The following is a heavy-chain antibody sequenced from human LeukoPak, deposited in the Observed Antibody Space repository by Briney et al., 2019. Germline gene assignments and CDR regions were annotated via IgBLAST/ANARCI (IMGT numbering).Heavy chain of an antibody. CDR1: GFTFSDYY. D-gene: IGHD1-26*01. Sequence: GGSLRLSCAASGFTFSDYYINWIRQAPGMGLEWVAYLSSSGNTIYYADSVKGRFTISRDNSKNSLYLQMNSLRAEDTALYYCAKTAGRGGGTDYYYYYYMDVWGKGTTVTVSS. V-gene: IGHV3-11*01. J-gene: IGHJ6*03. CDR2: LSSSGNTI. CDR3: AKTAGRGGGTDYYYYYYMDV.